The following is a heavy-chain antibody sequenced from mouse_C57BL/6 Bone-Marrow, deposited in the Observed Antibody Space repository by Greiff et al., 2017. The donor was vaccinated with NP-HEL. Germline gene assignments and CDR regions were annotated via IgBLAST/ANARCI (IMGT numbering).Heavy chain of an antibody. Sequence: VQLQQSGPELVKPGASVKISCKASGYTFTDYYMNWVKQSHGKSLEWIGDINPNNGGTSYNQKFKGKATLTVDKSSSTAYMELLSLTSEDSAVYYCARDITTVVPYYFDYWGQGTTLTVSS. CDR1: GYTFTDYY. CDR3: ARDITTVVPYYFDY. V-gene: IGHV1-26*01. CDR2: INPNNGGT. D-gene: IGHD1-1*01. J-gene: IGHJ2*01.